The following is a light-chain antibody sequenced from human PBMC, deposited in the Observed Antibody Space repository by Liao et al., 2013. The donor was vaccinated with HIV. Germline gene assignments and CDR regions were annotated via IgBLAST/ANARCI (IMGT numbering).Light chain of an antibody. CDR2: HDS. CDR3: QAWDSSTVV. Sequence: SYELTQPPSVSVSPGQTASITCSGDKLGDQYACWYQQKPGQSPXLVIYHDSKRPSGIPERFSGSNSGNTATLTISGTQAMDEADYYCQAWDSSTVVFGGGTKLTVL. J-gene: IGLJ2*01. V-gene: IGLV3-1*01. CDR1: KLGDQY.